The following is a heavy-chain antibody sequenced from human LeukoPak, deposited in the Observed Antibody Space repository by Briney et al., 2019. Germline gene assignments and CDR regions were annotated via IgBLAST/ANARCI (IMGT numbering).Heavy chain of an antibody. V-gene: IGHV3-53*01. Sequence: GGSLRLSCAASGFTVSSNYISWVRQAPGKGLEWVSVIYSGGSTYYADSVKGRFTISRDNSKNTLYLQMNSLRAEDTAVYYCASRHCSGGGCYFAGADPFDYWGQGILVTVSS. J-gene: IGHJ4*02. D-gene: IGHD2-15*01. CDR1: GFTVSSNY. CDR3: ASRHCSGGGCYFAGADPFDY. CDR2: IYSGGST.